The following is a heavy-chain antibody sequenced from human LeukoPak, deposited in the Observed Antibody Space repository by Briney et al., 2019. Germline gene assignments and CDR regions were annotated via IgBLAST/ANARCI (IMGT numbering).Heavy chain of an antibody. V-gene: IGHV4-34*01. D-gene: IGHD2-2*02. J-gene: IGHJ6*02. Sequence: SETLSLTCAVYGGSFSGYYWSWIRQPPGKGLEWVGEINHSGSTNYNPSLKSRVTISVDTSKNQFSLKLSSVTAADTAVYYCARRRIVVVPAAIRYYYYGMDVWGQGTTVTVSS. CDR1: GGSFSGYY. CDR3: ARRRIVVVPAAIRYYYYGMDV. CDR2: INHSGST.